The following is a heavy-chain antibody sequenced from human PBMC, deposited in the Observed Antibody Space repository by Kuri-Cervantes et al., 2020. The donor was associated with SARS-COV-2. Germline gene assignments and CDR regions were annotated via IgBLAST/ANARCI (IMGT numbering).Heavy chain of an antibody. CDR1: GYSISSGYY. CDR3: ARGGVGATQDCSFDY. V-gene: IGHV4-38-2*01. CDR2: IYHSGST. D-gene: IGHD1-26*01. J-gene: IGHJ4*02. Sequence: SQTLSLTCAVSGYSISSGYYWGWIRQPPGKGLEWIGSIYHSGSTYYNPSLKSRVTISVDTSKNQLSLKLSSVTAADTAVYYCARGGVGATQDCSFDYWGQGTLVTVSS.